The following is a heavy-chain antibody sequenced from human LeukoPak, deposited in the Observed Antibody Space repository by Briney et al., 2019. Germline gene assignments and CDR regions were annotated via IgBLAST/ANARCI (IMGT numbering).Heavy chain of an antibody. CDR3: ARANYDFWRWGYYYMDV. J-gene: IGHJ6*03. V-gene: IGHV4-39*07. CDR1: GGSISSSSYY. Sequence: ASETLSLTCTVSGGSISSSSYYWGWIRQPPGKGLEWIGSIYYSGSTYYNPSLKSRVTISVNTSKNQFSLKLSSVTAADTAVYYCARANYDFWRWGYYYMDVWGKGTTVTVSS. D-gene: IGHD3-3*01. CDR2: IYYSGST.